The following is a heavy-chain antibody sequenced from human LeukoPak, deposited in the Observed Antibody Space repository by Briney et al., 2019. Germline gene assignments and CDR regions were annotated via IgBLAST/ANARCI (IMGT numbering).Heavy chain of an antibody. Sequence: SETLSLTCAVYGGSFSGYYWSWIRQPPGKGLEWIGEINHSGSTNYNPSLKSRVTISVDTSKNQFSLKLSSVTAADTAVYYCARQAAAGTMDVWGKGTTVTVSS. CDR2: INHSGST. CDR3: ARQAAAGTMDV. V-gene: IGHV4-34*01. J-gene: IGHJ6*04. D-gene: IGHD6-13*01. CDR1: GGSFSGYY.